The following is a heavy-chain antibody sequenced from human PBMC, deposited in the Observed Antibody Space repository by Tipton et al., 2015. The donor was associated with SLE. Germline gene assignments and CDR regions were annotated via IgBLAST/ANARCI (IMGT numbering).Heavy chain of an antibody. CDR1: GASISGSSYY. V-gene: IGHV4-39*07. CDR2: IYSRGTT. Sequence: TLSLTCTVSGASISGSSYYWGWIRQPPGKGLEWIGSIYSRGTTYYNPSLKSRVTISVDTSKNQFSLKLSSVTAADTAVYYCAGVLGYCTGGVCYYYYGMDVWGQGTTVTVSS. D-gene: IGHD2-8*02. J-gene: IGHJ6*02. CDR3: AGVLGYCTGGVCYYYYGMDV.